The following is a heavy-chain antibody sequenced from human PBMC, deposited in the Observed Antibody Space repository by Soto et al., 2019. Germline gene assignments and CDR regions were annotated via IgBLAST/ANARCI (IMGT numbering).Heavy chain of an antibody. CDR2: IYYSGNT. D-gene: IGHD2-2*01. CDR1: GVSVSSDIYY. CDR3: ARYPVVVVPAANYGLDV. Sequence: PSETLSLTCSVSGVSVSSDIYYWSWIRHHPGKGLEWIGYIYYSGNTYCNPSLGGRVTISLDTSKNHFSLRLRSVTPADTAVYYCARYPVVVVPAANYGLDVWGQGTTVTVSS. J-gene: IGHJ6*02. V-gene: IGHV4-31*03.